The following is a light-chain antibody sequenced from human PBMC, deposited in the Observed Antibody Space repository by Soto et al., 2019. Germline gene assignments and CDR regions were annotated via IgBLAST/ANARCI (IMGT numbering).Light chain of an antibody. CDR1: SSDIGRYDY. CDR2: RVI. Sequence: QSALTQPRSVSGSPGQSVTISCTGTSSDIGRYDYVSWYQQLPGKAPKLIIYRVINRPSGVSDRFSGSKSGNSASLSISGLHPDDEASYFCGSYTSATTWVFGGGTKVTVL. V-gene: IGLV2-14*03. CDR3: GSYTSATTWV. J-gene: IGLJ3*02.